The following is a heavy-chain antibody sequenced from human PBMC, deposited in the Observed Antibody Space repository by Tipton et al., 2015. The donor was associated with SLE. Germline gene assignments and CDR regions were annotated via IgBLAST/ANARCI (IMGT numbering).Heavy chain of an antibody. Sequence: LRLSCTVSGGSISSYYWSWIRQPPGKGLEWIGYIYYSGSTNYNPPLKSRVTISVDTSKNQFSLKLSSVTAADTAVYYCARRLTRYSGYDYFDYWGQGTLVTVSS. D-gene: IGHD5-12*01. V-gene: IGHV4-59*08. CDR3: ARRLTRYSGYDYFDY. J-gene: IGHJ4*02. CDR2: IYYSGST. CDR1: GGSISSYY.